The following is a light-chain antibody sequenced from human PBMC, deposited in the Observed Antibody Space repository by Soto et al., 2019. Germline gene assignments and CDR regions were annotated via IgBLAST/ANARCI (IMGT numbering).Light chain of an antibody. CDR1: QSVRSN. CDR2: GAS. CDR3: QQYSNWPPGT. V-gene: IGKV3-15*01. J-gene: IGKJ1*01. Sequence: EIVMTQSPATLSVSPGERATLCCRSSQSVRSNLAWYQQKPGQAPRLLIYGASTRATGIPARFSGSGSGTEFTLTISSLQSEDLAVYYCQQYSNWPPGTFDQGTKVDI.